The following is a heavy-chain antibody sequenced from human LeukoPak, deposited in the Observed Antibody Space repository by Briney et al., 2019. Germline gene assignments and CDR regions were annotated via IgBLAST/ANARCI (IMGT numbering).Heavy chain of an antibody. Sequence: GGSLRLSCAASGLTFSSYAVSWVRQAPGKGLEWVSAISGSGGSTYYADSVKGRFTISRDNSKNTLYLQMNSLRAEDTAVYYCATPPDYDSSGYYLFDYWGQGTLVTVSS. D-gene: IGHD3-22*01. CDR3: ATPPDYDSSGYYLFDY. V-gene: IGHV3-23*01. CDR2: ISGSGGST. J-gene: IGHJ4*02. CDR1: GLTFSSYA.